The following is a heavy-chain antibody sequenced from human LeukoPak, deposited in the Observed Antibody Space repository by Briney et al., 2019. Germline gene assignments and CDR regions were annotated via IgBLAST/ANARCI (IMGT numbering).Heavy chain of an antibody. Sequence: PGRSLRLSCAASGFNFGTYAMSWVRQVPGKGLQWVSGISDSGGTTYYADSVKGRFTISRDNSKNTLYLQMNSLRAEDTALYYCAKGFSVTTWGQGTLVTVSS. J-gene: IGHJ5*02. D-gene: IGHD2-21*02. CDR3: AKGFSVTT. V-gene: IGHV3-23*01. CDR1: GFNFGTYA. CDR2: ISDSGGTT.